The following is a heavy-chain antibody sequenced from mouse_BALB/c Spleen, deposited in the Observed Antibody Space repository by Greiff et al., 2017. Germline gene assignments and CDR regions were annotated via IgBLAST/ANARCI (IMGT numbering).Heavy chain of an antibody. CDR3: ARWLLRDYAMDY. Sequence: VHVKQSGAELVKPGASVKLSCTASGFNIKDTYMHWVKQRPEQGLEWIGRIDPANGNTKYDPKFQGKATITADTSSNTAYLQLSSLTSEDTAVYYCARWLLRDYAMDYWGQGTSVTVSS. D-gene: IGHD2-3*01. J-gene: IGHJ4*01. CDR2: IDPANGNT. CDR1: GFNIKDTY. V-gene: IGHV14-3*02.